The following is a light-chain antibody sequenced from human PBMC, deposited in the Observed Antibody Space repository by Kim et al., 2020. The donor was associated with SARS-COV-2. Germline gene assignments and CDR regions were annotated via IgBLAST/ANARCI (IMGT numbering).Light chain of an antibody. CDR3: SSYTSSDTWV. Sequence: YNYVSWYQHHPGKAPELMIYDVSKRPSGVSNRFSGSKSGNTASLTVSGLQAEDEANYFCSSYTSSDTWVFGGGTKLTVL. CDR2: DVS. V-gene: IGLV2-14*03. J-gene: IGLJ3*02. CDR1: YNY.